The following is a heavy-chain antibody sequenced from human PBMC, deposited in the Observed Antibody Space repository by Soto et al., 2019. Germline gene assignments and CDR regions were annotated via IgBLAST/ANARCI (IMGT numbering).Heavy chain of an antibody. CDR2: ISYDGSNK. Sequence: GSLRLSCAASGFTFSSYAMHWVRQAPGKGLEWVAVISYDGSNKYYADSVKGRFTISRDNSKNTLYLQMNSLRAEDTAVYYCARDFGVVTAGGYFDYWGQGTLVTVSS. CDR3: ARDFGVVTAGGYFDY. J-gene: IGHJ4*02. D-gene: IGHD2-21*02. CDR1: GFTFSSYA. V-gene: IGHV3-30*04.